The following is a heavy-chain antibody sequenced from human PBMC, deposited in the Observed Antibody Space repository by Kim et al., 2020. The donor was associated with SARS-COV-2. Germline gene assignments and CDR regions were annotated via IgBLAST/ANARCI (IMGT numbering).Heavy chain of an antibody. CDR1: GGSFSGYY. V-gene: IGHV4-34*01. CDR2: INHSGST. D-gene: IGHD3-22*01. J-gene: IGHJ6*03. Sequence: SETLSLTCAVYGGSFSGYYWSWIRQPPGKGLEWIGEINHSGSTNYNPSLKSRVTISVDTSKNQFSLKLSSVTAADTAVYYCAGGRVTMIVVVIAPYYYYYMDVWGKGTTVTVSS. CDR3: AGGRVTMIVVVIAPYYYYYMDV.